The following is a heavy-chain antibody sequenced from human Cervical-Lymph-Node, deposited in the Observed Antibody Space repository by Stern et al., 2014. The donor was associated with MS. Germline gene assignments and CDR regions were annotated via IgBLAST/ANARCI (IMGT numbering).Heavy chain of an antibody. CDR1: GFTFSDYY. CDR3: ARAHGDYGGAYYGMDV. V-gene: IGHV3-11*01. J-gene: IGHJ6*02. D-gene: IGHD4-17*01. CDR2: TSSRGRTI. Sequence: QVQLVESGGDLVKPGGSLRLSCAASGFTFSDYYMSWFRQAPGKGLEWVSYTSSRGRTIYYAASVKGRFTNSRDNAKNSLYLQMNSLRAEDTAVYYCARAHGDYGGAYYGMDVWGQGTTVTVSS.